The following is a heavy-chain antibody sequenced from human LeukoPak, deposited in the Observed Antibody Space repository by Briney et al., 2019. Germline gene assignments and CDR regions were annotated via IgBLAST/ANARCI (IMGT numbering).Heavy chain of an antibody. J-gene: IGHJ4*02. CDR1: GGSISSYY. CDR2: IYYSGST. V-gene: IGHV4-59*12. D-gene: IGHD1-26*01. CDR3: ARQGYTASYYFLDY. Sequence: PSETLSLTCTVSGGSISSYYWSWIRQPPGKGLEWIGYIYYSGSTNYNPSLKSRVTISVDTSKNQFSLRLTSVVAADTAVYYCARQGYTASYYFLDYWSQGTLVTVSS.